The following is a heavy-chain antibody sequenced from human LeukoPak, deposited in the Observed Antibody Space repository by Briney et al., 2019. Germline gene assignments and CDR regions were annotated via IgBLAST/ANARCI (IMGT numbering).Heavy chain of an antibody. J-gene: IGHJ6*02. CDR2: INPNSGGT. D-gene: IGHD1-7*01. Sequence: GASVKVSCKASGYTFTGYYMHWARQAPGQGLEWMGWINPNSGGTNYAQKFQGRVTMARDTSISTAYMELSRLRSDDTAVYYCARGGIGSGTTYYYYGMDVWGQGTTVTVSS. V-gene: IGHV1-2*02. CDR3: ARGGIGSGTTYYYYGMDV. CDR1: GYTFTGYY.